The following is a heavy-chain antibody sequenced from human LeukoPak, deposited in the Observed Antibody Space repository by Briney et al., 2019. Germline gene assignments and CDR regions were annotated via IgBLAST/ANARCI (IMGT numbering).Heavy chain of an antibody. D-gene: IGHD3-16*01. CDR2: IYYGGST. CDR3: ARGNLGFSRYFDN. V-gene: IGHV4-59*01. Sequence: SETLSLTCTVSGTSISPYYWSWIRQSPGKGLEWIGYIYYGGSTNYNPSLKSRVTMSIDTYKNHFSLNLRSMTAADTAVYYCARGNLGFSRYFDNWGQGTLVTVSS. J-gene: IGHJ4*01. CDR1: GTSISPYY.